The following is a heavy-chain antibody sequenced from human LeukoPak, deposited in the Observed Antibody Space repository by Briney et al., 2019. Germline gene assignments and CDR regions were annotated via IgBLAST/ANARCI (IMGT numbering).Heavy chain of an antibody. D-gene: IGHD6-6*01. CDR2: ISHSGYT. V-gene: IGHV4-59*08. CDR1: GGPISSYY. J-gene: IGHJ2*01. CDR3: TRHGRPVGVDWYFEL. Sequence: SETLSLTCTVSGGPISSYYGSWIRQPPGKGLEWLGFISHSGYTNYNASLKSRVTMPVNQPKNHFSLKVSYVTAADTAVYYCTRHGRPVGVDWYFELWGRGTLVTVSS.